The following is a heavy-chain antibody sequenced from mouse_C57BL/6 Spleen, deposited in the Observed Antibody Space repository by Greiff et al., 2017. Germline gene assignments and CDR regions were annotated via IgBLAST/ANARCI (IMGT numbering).Heavy chain of an antibody. CDR1: GYAFSSSW. J-gene: IGHJ1*03. D-gene: IGHD1-1*01. Sequence: QVQLKESGPELVKPGASVKISCKASGYAFSSSWMNWVKQRPGKGLEWIGRMYPGDGDTNYNGKFTGKATLTADKSSSTAYMQLSSLTSEDSAVYFCAREATVVATRYYDVWGTGTTVTVSS. CDR2: MYPGDGDT. CDR3: AREATVVATRYYDV. V-gene: IGHV1-82*01.